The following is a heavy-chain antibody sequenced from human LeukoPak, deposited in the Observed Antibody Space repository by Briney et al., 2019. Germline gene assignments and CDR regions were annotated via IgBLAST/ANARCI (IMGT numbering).Heavy chain of an antibody. D-gene: IGHD6-19*01. Sequence: ASVKVSCKASGYTFTGKFLHWVRQAPGQGLEWMGWIDPNSGGTDYRGRVTMTRDTSTSTAYMELRSLRSDDTAVFYCARDLLYSSGYSSGYDDSFDIWGQGTMVTVSS. CDR1: GYTFTGKF. J-gene: IGHJ3*02. CDR3: ARDLLYSSGYSSGYDDSFDI. V-gene: IGHV1-2*02. CDR2: IDPNSGGT.